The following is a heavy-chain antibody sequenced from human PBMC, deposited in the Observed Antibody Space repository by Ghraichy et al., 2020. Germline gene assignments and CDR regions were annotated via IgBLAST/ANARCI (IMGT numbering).Heavy chain of an antibody. V-gene: IGHV3-48*01. CDR3: ARGNYGDYGGWYFDL. CDR1: GFTFSSYS. D-gene: IGHD4-17*01. CDR2: ISSSSSSV. J-gene: IGHJ2*01. Sequence: GSLRLSCAASGFTFSSYSMNWVRQAPGEGLEWVSHISSSSSSVFHADSVKGRFTISRDNAKNSLYLQMNSLRAEDTAVYYCARGNYGDYGGWYFDLWGRGTLVTVSS.